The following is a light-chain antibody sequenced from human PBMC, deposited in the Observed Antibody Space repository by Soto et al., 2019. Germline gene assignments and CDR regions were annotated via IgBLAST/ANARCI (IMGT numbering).Light chain of an antibody. CDR3: QQYFSSPRT. J-gene: IGKJ1*01. CDR1: QNVSAAY. Sequence: EIVLTQSPGTLSLSPGERATLSCRASQNVSAAYLAWYQQKPGQAPRLLLFGASSRATGIPDRFSGIGSGTDFTLTISRLEPEDFVVYYCQQYFSSPRTFGPGTKVEI. V-gene: IGKV3-20*01. CDR2: GAS.